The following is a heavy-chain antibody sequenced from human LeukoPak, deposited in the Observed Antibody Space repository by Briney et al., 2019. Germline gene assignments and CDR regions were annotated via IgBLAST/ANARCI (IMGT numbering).Heavy chain of an antibody. CDR3: AKSDGYGLIDY. CDR1: GASISTSAYY. V-gene: IGHV4-39*01. D-gene: IGHD5-24*01. Sequence: SETLSLTCTVSGASISTSAYYWGWIRQPPGKGLDWIGNIYYSGSTYYNPSLKSRVTISVDSSKNQFSLRLSSVTTADTAVYYCAKSDGYGLIDYWGQGTLVTVSS. J-gene: IGHJ4*02. CDR2: IYYSGST.